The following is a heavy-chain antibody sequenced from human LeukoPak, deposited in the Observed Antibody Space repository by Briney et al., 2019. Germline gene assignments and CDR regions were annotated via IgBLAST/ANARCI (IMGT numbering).Heavy chain of an antibody. D-gene: IGHD4/OR15-4a*01. CDR3: ARDPTIASDGMDV. CDR2: IYSGGST. CDR1: GFTVSSNY. V-gene: IGHV3-66*01. Sequence: GGSLRLSCAASGFTVSSNYMSWVRQAPGKGLEWVSVIYSGGSTYYADSAKGRFTISRDNSKNTLYLQMNSLRAEDTAVYYCARDPTIASDGMDVWGQGTTVTVS. J-gene: IGHJ6*02.